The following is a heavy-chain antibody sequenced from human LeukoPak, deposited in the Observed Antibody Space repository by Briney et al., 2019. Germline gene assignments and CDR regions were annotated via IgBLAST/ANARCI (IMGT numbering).Heavy chain of an antibody. CDR1: GGSISGYH. CDR2: IFYTGNA. Sequence: SETLSPTCTVSGGSISGYHWNWIRQSPGKGPEWIANIFYTGNADYNPSLKSRVTISLDTSKNQFSLKLSSVTAADTAVYYCARAIDSYDYVWGSYRYYFDYWGQGTLVTVSS. J-gene: IGHJ4*02. CDR3: ARAIDSYDYVWGSYRYYFDY. V-gene: IGHV4-59*01. D-gene: IGHD3-16*02.